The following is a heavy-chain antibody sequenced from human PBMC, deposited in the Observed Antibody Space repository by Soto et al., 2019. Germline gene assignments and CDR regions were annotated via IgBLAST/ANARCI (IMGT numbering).Heavy chain of an antibody. CDR1: GFSLRNDGVG. V-gene: IGHV2-5*02. CDR2: IYWDDDK. D-gene: IGHD6-19*01. J-gene: IGHJ4*02. CDR3: AHRALSADYGNGWQASFDY. Sequence: SGPTLVNPTQTLTLTCFFSGFSLRNDGVGVGWIRQPPGKALEWLALIYWDDDKRYSPSLENRLTITKDTSKNQVALTLTNVAPADTATYYCAHRALSADYGNGWQASFDYWGQGALVPVSS.